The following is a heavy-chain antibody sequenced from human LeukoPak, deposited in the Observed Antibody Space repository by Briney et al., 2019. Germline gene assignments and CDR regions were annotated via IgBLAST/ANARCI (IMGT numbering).Heavy chain of an antibody. CDR1: GFTFSSYA. Sequence: GSLRLSCASSGFTFSSYAMHCVRQAPGKGLEYVSVISSNGGSTYYANSVKGRFTISRDSSKNTLYLQMSSLRVEDTALYYCVKDPYGMDVWGQGTTVTVSS. CDR2: ISSNGGST. V-gene: IGHV3-64*01. CDR3: VKDPYGMDV. J-gene: IGHJ6*02.